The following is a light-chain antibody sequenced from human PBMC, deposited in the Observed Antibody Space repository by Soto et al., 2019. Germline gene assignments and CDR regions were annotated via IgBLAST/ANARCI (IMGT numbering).Light chain of an antibody. CDR3: AQGLATPFT. Sequence: EIVLTQSPLSLAVTPVEPASISFRSIHNLLHSNGYNYLNWYLQKPGQSPQLLIYLGSNRASGVPDRFSGSGSGTDFTLTINRVEAEDVGLYFCAQGLATPFTFGGGTKVDIK. V-gene: IGKV2-28*01. CDR1: HNLLHSNGYNY. J-gene: IGKJ4*01. CDR2: LGS.